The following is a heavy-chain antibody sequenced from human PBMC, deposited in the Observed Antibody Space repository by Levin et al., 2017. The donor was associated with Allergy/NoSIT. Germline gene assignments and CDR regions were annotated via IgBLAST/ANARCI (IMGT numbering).Heavy chain of an antibody. CDR3: ASDPGGGGFDY. D-gene: IGHD3-16*01. Sequence: PSETLSLTCTVSGGSISTYYWSWIRPPPGKGLEWDGYIYSSGSTNYNPSLKTRVTISVATSKNQLSLKLSSVTAADTAVYYGASDPGGGGFDYWGQGALVTVSA. CDR2: IYSSGST. J-gene: IGHJ4*02. CDR1: GGSISTYY. V-gene: IGHV4-59*01.